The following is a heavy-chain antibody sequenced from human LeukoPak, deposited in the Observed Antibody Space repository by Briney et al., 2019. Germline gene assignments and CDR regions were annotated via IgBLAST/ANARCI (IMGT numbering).Heavy chain of an antibody. CDR3: ARHGSGDAFDI. Sequence: SETLSLTCTVSDGSISSNSYYWGWIRQPPGKGLEWIGSISYSGRTYYNPSLESRVTISVDASKNQFSLELNSVTAADTAVYYCARHGSGDAFDIWGQGTMVTVSS. CDR1: DGSISSNSYY. D-gene: IGHD6-25*01. CDR2: ISYSGRT. V-gene: IGHV4-39*01. J-gene: IGHJ3*02.